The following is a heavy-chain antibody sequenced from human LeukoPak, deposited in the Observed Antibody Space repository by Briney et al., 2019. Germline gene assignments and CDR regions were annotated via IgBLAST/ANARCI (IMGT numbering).Heavy chain of an antibody. V-gene: IGHV4-61*02. CDR2: IYTSGST. J-gene: IGHJ5*02. CDR3: ARGYCSGGDCYFEFWFDP. CDR1: GDSISSGSYY. D-gene: IGHD2-15*01. Sequence: SQTLSLTCTVSGDSISSGSYYWHWIRQPAGKGLEWIGRIYTSGSTNYNPSLKSRVTILLDTSKNQFSLKLSSVTAADTAVYYCARGYCSGGDCYFEFWFDPWGQGTLVTVSS.